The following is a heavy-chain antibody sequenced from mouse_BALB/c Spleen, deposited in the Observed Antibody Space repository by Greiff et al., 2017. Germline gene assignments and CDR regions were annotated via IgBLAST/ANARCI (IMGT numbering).Heavy chain of an antibody. J-gene: IGHJ2*01. D-gene: IGHD1-1*01. V-gene: IGHV1S81*02. CDR3: ARGGYYGSLDY. CDR1: GYTFTSYW. Sequence: QVQLQQPGAELVKPGASVKLSCKASGYTFTSYWMHWVKQRPGQGLEWIGEINPSNGRTNYNEKFKSKATLTVDKSSSTAYMQLSSLTSEDSAVYYCARGGYYGSLDYWGQGTTLTVSS. CDR2: INPSNGRT.